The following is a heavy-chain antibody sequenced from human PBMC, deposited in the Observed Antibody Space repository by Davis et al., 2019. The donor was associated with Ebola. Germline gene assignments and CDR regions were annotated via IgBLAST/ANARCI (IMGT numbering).Heavy chain of an antibody. Sequence: GGSLRLSCETSGFIFRNYVMSWVRQAPGKGLEWVSTFGTGGDTYYADSVKGRFAISRDNSKNSLYLQMNSLRVEDTAVYFCARMSATVTTEFDYWGQGTLVTVPP. CDR3: ARMSATVTTEFDY. CDR1: GFIFRNYV. CDR2: FGTGGDT. V-gene: IGHV3-23*01. J-gene: IGHJ4*02. D-gene: IGHD4-17*01.